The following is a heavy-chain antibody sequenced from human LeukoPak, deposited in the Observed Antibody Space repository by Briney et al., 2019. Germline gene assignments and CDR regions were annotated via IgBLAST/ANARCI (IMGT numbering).Heavy chain of an antibody. Sequence: ASVKVSCKASGYTFTGYYMHWVRQAPGQGLEWMGWINPNSGGTNYAQKLQGRVTMTRDTSISTAYMELSRLRSDDTAVYYCARDLRDGYNSGDFDYWGQGTLVTVSS. J-gene: IGHJ4*02. CDR3: ARDLRDGYNSGDFDY. D-gene: IGHD5-24*01. CDR1: GYTFTGYY. CDR2: INPNSGGT. V-gene: IGHV1-2*02.